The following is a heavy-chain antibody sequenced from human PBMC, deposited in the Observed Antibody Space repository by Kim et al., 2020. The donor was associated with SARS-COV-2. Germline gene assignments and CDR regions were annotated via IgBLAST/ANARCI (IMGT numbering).Heavy chain of an antibody. CDR2: IYYSGST. CDR1: GGSISSSSYY. Sequence: SETLSLTCTVSGGSISSSSYYWGWIRQPPGKGLEWIGSIYYSGSTYYNPSLKSRVTISVDTSKNQFSLKLSSVTAADTAVYYCARHFEFSHPANWFDPWG. D-gene: IGHD3-10*01. J-gene: IGHJ5*02. CDR3: ARHFEFSHPANWFDP. V-gene: IGHV4-39*01.